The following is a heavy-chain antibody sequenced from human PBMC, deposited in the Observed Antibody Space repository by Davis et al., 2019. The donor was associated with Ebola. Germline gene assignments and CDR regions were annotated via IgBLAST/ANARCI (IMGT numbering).Heavy chain of an antibody. CDR3: ARHGYPPRGDSRFGY. D-gene: IGHD2-21*01. CDR1: GGSTSSYY. CDR2: IYYSGST. J-gene: IGHJ4*02. Sequence: SETLSLTCTVSGGSTSSYYGSCNRQPPGKGLEWNGYIYYSGSTNYNPSLKSRVTISVDTSKNQFSRKLSSVTAADTAVYYCARHGYPPRGDSRFGYWGQGTLVTVSS. V-gene: IGHV4-59*08.